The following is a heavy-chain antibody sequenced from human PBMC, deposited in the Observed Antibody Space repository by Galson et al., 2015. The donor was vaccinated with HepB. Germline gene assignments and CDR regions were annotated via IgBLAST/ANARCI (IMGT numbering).Heavy chain of an antibody. CDR3: AIGSTVTTGRPNRHWYFDL. D-gene: IGHD4-17*01. J-gene: IGHJ2*01. Sequence: SVKVSCKASGCTFSSYAISWVRQAPGQGLEWMGGIIPIFGTANYAQKFQGRVTITADKSTSTAYMELSSLSSEDTAVYYCAIGSTVTTGRPNRHWYFDLWGRGTLVTVS. V-gene: IGHV1-69*06. CDR1: GCTFSSYA. CDR2: IIPIFGTA.